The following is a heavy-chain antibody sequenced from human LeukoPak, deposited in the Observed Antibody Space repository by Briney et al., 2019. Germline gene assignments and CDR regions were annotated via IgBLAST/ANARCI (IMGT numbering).Heavy chain of an antibody. J-gene: IGHJ6*02. CDR3: ARAGMATMPGNYYYGMDV. CDR1: AYTFTGYY. CDR2: INPNTGGT. Sequence: ASVKVSCKASAYTFTGYYMHWVRQAPGQGLEWMGWINPNTGGTNYAQKFQGRVTMTRDTSISTAYMELSRLRSDDTAVYYCARAGMATMPGNYYYGMDVWGQGTTVTVSS. V-gene: IGHV1-2*02. D-gene: IGHD5-24*01.